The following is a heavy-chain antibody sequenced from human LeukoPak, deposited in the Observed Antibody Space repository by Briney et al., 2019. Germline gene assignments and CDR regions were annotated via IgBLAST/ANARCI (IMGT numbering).Heavy chain of an antibody. CDR1: GGSIKFYY. J-gene: IGHJ6*03. CDR2: VYPTGST. V-gene: IGHV4-4*07. Sequence: SETLSLTCTVTGGSIKFYYWNWVRQSAAKGLEWGGRVYPTGSTDSNPSLKSRVTISVDRSNHQMSLTLNSVTAADTAIYFCAKAGMVVPDVPLIDLYFYFLEVWGKGTAVSVFS. CDR3: AKAGMVVPDVPLIDLYFYFLEV. D-gene: IGHD2-21*02.